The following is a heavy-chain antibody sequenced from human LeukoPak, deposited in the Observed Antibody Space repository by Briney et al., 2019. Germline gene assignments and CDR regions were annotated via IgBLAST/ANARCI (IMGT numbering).Heavy chain of an antibody. D-gene: IGHD6-19*01. V-gene: IGHV4-4*09. J-gene: IGHJ5*02. Sequence: SETLSLTCTVSGGSISSYYWSWIRQPPGKGLEWIGYIYTSGSTNYNPSLKSRVTISVDTSKNQFSLKLSSVTAADTAVYYCARHTPGIAVAGRPRWFDPWGQGTLVTVSS. CDR2: IYTSGST. CDR3: ARHTPGIAVAGRPRWFDP. CDR1: GGSISSYY.